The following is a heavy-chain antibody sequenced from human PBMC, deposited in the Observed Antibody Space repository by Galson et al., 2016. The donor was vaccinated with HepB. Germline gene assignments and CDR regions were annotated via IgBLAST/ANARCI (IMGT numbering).Heavy chain of an antibody. Sequence: SLRLSCAASGFTFSTYAMNWVRQAPGKGLEWVSSISDSGDSTNYADSVKGPFTISRDNSKNTLYLQMNSLGAEDTAVYYCAKQVLRRHPLGDMDVWGKGSTVIVSS. CDR3: AKQVLRRHPLGDMDV. J-gene: IGHJ6*03. V-gene: IGHV3-23*01. CDR1: GFTFSTYA. CDR2: ISDSGDST.